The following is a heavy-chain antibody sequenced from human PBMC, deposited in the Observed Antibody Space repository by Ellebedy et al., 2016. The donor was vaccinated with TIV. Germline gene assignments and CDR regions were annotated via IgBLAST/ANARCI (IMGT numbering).Heavy chain of an antibody. Sequence: PGGSLRLSCAASGFTFSGYWMHWVRQAPGRGLVWVSRISNDGSSTSYADSVKGRFTISRDNSKDTLYLQVNSLRAEDTAVYYCARTYYYDSSGYYLAYWGQGTLVTVSS. V-gene: IGHV3-74*01. D-gene: IGHD3-22*01. CDR1: GFTFSGYW. J-gene: IGHJ4*02. CDR2: ISNDGSST. CDR3: ARTYYYDSSGYYLAY.